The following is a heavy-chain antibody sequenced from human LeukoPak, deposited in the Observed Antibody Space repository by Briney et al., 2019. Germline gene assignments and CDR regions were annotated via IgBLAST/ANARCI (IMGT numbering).Heavy chain of an antibody. V-gene: IGHV4-59*08. CDR3: VRQSAAAGTHWFDP. CDR2: IYYSGSI. CDR1: GGSLSNYY. J-gene: IGHJ5*02. D-gene: IGHD6-25*01. Sequence: PSETLSLTCSVSGGSLSNYYWSWIRQPPGKGLEWIGYIYYSGSINYNASLKSRVTISVDTSKNQFSLKLSSVTAADTAVYYCVRQSAAAGTHWFDPWGQGTLVTVSS.